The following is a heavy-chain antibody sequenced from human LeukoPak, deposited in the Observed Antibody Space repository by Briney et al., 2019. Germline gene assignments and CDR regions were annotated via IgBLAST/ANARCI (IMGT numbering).Heavy chain of an antibody. Sequence: GRSLRLSCAASGFTFDEYAMYWVRQAPGKGLEWVSGISWNGGVTGYADSVRGRFTISRDSAKNSLALQMNSLRPEDTAFYYCAKGGGAGSYYLGYFDSWGQGTLVTVSS. CDR3: AKGGGAGSYYLGYFDS. V-gene: IGHV3-9*01. J-gene: IGHJ4*02. CDR2: ISWNGGVT. CDR1: GFTFDEYA. D-gene: IGHD3-10*01.